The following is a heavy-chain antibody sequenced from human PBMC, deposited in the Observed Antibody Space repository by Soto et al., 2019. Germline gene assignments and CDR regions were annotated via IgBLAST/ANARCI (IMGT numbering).Heavy chain of an antibody. CDR1: GASISSITHF. Sequence: QLQLRESGPGLVKPSETLSLTCTVSGASISSITHFWGWVRQSPGKGLDWIGNVYHTGTTHYNPSLKNRATLSVDTSKDQFSLQLTSVTAADTAVYYCARQPSRITVASHGRSNCFDPWGPGTLVIVSS. J-gene: IGHJ5*02. V-gene: IGHV4-39*01. CDR2: VYHTGTT. D-gene: IGHD1-20*01. CDR3: ARQPSRITVASHGRSNCFDP.